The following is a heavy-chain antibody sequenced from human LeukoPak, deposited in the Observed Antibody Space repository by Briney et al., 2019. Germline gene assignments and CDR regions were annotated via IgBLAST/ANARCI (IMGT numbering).Heavy chain of an antibody. V-gene: IGHV1-69*04. Sequence: SVKVSCKASGGTFSSYAISWVRQAPGQGLEWMGRIIPILGIANYAQKFQGRVTITADKSTSTAYMELSSLRSEDTAVYYCARDPNRHYYYGMDVWGQGTTVTVSS. CDR1: GGTFSSYA. CDR3: ARDPNRHYYYGMDV. CDR2: IIPILGIA. D-gene: IGHD2/OR15-2a*01. J-gene: IGHJ6*02.